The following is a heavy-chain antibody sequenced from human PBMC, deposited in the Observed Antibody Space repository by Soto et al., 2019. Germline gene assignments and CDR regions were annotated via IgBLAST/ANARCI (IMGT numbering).Heavy chain of an antibody. CDR1: GYTFINNV. CDR2: MNPNSGNT. CDR3: VILIGNSWLDS. Sequence: GASLKVSCKASGYTFINNVINWVRQAPGQGLEWMGWMNPNSGNTGYAQKFQGRVTMTRNTSIRTAYIDLSSLSSDDTAVYYCVILIGNSWLDSWGQGTLVTVSS. V-gene: IGHV1-8*01. J-gene: IGHJ5*01. D-gene: IGHD3-16*01.